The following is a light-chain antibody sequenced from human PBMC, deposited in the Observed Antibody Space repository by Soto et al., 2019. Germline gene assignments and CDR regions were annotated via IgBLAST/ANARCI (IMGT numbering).Light chain of an antibody. V-gene: IGLV2-23*01. CDR1: SSDIGSYNL. Sequence: QSVLTQPASVSGSPGQSITISCTGTSSDIGSYNLVSWYQQHPGKAPKLMIYEGSKRPSGVSNRFSDSKSGNTASLTISGLQAEDEADYYCCSYAGGSAYVFGSGTKLTVL. CDR2: EGS. J-gene: IGLJ1*01. CDR3: CSYAGGSAYV.